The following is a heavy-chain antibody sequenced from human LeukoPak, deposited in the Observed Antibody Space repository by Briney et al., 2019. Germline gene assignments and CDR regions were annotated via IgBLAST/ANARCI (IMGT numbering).Heavy chain of an antibody. CDR3: ARSRLELGATDCSFDY. CDR1: GGSISGYY. D-gene: IGHD1-26*01. Sequence: SETLSLTCSVSGGSISGYYWSWIRQPPGKGLEWIGYIYYSGSTNYSPSLKSRVTISVDTSRNQFSLRLSSLTAADTAVYYCARSRLELGATDCSFDYWGQGILVTVSS. V-gene: IGHV4-59*12. J-gene: IGHJ4*02. CDR2: IYYSGST.